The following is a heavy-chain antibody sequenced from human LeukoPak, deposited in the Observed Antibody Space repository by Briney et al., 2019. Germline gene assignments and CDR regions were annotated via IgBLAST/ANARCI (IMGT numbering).Heavy chain of an antibody. Sequence: SETLSLTCTVSGGSISSYYWSWIRQPAGKGLEWIGRIYYSGSTNCNPSLKSRVTISVDTSKNQFSLKLSSVTAADTAVYYCARGTDYNVLYYYYMDVWGKGTTVTVSS. V-gene: IGHV4-4*07. CDR3: ARGTDYNVLYYYYMDV. J-gene: IGHJ6*03. CDR1: GGSISSYY. D-gene: IGHD4-11*01. CDR2: IYYSGST.